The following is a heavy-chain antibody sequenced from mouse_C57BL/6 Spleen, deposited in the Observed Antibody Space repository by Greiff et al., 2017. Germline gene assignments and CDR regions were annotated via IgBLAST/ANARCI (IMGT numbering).Heavy chain of an antibody. D-gene: IGHD2-1*01. V-gene: IGHV5-17*01. CDR2: ISSGSSTI. J-gene: IGHJ4*01. Sequence: EVQLVESGGGLVKPGGSLKLSCAASGFTFSDYGMHWVRQAPEKGLEWVAYISSGSSTIYYADTVKGRFTISRDNAKNTLFLQMTSLRSEDTAMYYCARGHGNPYYYAMDYWGQGTSVTVSS. CDR3: ARGHGNPYYYAMDY. CDR1: GFTFSDYG.